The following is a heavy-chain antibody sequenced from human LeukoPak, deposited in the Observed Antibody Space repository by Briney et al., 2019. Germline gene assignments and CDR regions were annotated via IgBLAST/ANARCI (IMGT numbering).Heavy chain of an antibody. V-gene: IGHV3-23*01. CDR2: ISGSGGST. J-gene: IGHJ4*02. CDR3: ARASSSWYDF. D-gene: IGHD6-13*01. Sequence: GGSLRLSCAASGFTFSSYGMSWVRQAPGKGLEWVSAISGSGGSTYYADSVKGRFTISRDNAKNSLYLQMNSLRAEDTAVYYCARASSSWYDFWGQGTLVTVSS. CDR1: GFTFSSYG.